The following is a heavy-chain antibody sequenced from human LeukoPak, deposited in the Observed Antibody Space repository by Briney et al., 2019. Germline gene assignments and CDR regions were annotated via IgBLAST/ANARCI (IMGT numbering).Heavy chain of an antibody. D-gene: IGHD3-22*01. CDR3: ARSYYYDSSGYYDTFSSFDY. Sequence: PGRSLRLSCAASGFTFSSYGMHWVRQAPGKGLEWVAVISYDGSNKYYADSVKGRFTISRDNSKNTLYLQMNSLRAGDTAVYYCARSYYYDSSGYYDTFSSFDYWGQGTLVTVSS. J-gene: IGHJ4*02. V-gene: IGHV3-30*03. CDR1: GFTFSSYG. CDR2: ISYDGSNK.